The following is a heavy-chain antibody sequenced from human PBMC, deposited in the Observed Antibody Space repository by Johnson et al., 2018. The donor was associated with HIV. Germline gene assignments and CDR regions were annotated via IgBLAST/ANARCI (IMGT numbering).Heavy chain of an antibody. D-gene: IGHD3-10*01. J-gene: IGHJ3*02. CDR2: ISYDGGLK. V-gene: IGHV3-30*03. Sequence: QVQLVESGGGLVKPGGSLRLSCAASGFNFRDYYMNWIRQAPGKGLEWVTVISYDGGLKYYADSVKGRFTISRDNSKNTLYLQMNSLRAEDTAIYYCARDSGEQLRYAFDIWGQGTMVTVSS. CDR3: ARDSGEQLRYAFDI. CDR1: GFNFRDYY.